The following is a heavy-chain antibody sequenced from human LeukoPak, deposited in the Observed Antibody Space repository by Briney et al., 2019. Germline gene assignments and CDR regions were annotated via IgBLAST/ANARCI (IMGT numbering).Heavy chain of an antibody. J-gene: IGHJ4*02. V-gene: IGHV3-72*01. CDR3: ARDDYYGSGSYSY. D-gene: IGHD3-10*01. Sequence: PGGSLRLSCAASGFTFSSYAMSWVRQAPGKGLEWVGRTRNKANSYTTEYAASVKGRFTISRDDSKNSLYLQMNSLKTEDTAVYYCARDDYYGSGSYSYWGQGTLVTVSS. CDR2: TRNKANSYTT. CDR1: GFTFSSYA.